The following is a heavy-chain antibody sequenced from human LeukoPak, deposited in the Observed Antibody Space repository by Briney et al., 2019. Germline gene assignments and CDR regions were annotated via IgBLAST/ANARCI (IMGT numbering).Heavy chain of an antibody. D-gene: IGHD1-26*01. CDR3: ARETVGATANWFDP. J-gene: IGHJ5*02. CDR1: GGTFSSYA. CDR2: INPSGGST. Sequence: WASVKVSCKASGGTFSSYAISWARQAPGQGLEWMGIINPSGGSTSYAQKFQGRVTMTRDTSTSTVYMELSSLRSEDTAVYYCARETVGATANWFDPWGQGTLVTVSS. V-gene: IGHV1-46*01.